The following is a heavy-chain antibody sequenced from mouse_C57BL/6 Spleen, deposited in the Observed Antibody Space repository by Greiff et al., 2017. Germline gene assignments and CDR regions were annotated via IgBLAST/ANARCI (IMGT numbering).Heavy chain of an antibody. CDR2: ISYDGSN. J-gene: IGHJ2*01. V-gene: IGHV3-6*01. CDR1: GYSITSGYD. Sequence: EVQLLESGPGLVKPSQSLSLTCSVTGYSITSGYDWNWIRQFPGNKLEWMGYISYDGSNNYNPSLKNRISITRDTSKNQFFLKLNSVTTEDTATYYCAGHYFDYWCQGTTLTVSS. CDR3: AGHYFDY.